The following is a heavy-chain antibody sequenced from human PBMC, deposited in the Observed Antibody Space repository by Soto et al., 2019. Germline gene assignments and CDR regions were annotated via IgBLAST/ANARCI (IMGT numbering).Heavy chain of an antibody. CDR1: GYSFTSYL. CDR2: VYPGDSDT. CDR3: ARRGRWQLVRNYYYYGMAV. Sequence: GESLKISCQGSGYSFTSYLIACVRQMPGKGREWMVIVYPGDSDTRYSPSFQGQVTISADKSISTAYMQWSSLKASDTAIYYCARRGRWQLVRNYYYYGMAVWAQGTTVTVAS. D-gene: IGHD6-6*01. J-gene: IGHJ6*01. V-gene: IGHV5-51*01.